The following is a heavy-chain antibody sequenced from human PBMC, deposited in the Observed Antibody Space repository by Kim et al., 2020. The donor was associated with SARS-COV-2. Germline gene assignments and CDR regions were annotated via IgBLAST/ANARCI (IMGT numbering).Heavy chain of an antibody. J-gene: IGHJ4*02. CDR1: GFIFSDYA. CDR3: GKGRQMHNTNRPPTMACES. D-gene: IGHD2-8*01. V-gene: IGHV3-23*01. CDR2: ISGYGGDT. Sequence: GGSLRLSCKLSGFIFSDYAVTWVRQAPQKGLEWVSVISGYGGDTYYAASVRDRLITSRDNSKGVVYLQLNSVRGEDTAVYYCGKGRQMHNTNRPPTMACESWGQGTQVTVS.